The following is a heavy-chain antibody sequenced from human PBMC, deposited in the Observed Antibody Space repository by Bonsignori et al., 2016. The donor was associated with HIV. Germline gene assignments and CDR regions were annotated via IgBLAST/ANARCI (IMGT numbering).Heavy chain of an antibody. CDR2: SNDSGST. D-gene: IGHD3-10*02. CDR1: GGSFSGYY. CDR3: ARVKFAANVRDWFDT. Sequence: QVRLQEWGAGLLKPSETLSLTCSVSGGSFSGYYWSWVRQSPGKGLEWIGESNDSGSTSYNPSLMSRVTVSVDASENQFSLRMSSVTAADTAVYYCARVKFAANVRDWFDTWGQGTLVTVSS. J-gene: IGHJ5*02. V-gene: IGHV4-34*01.